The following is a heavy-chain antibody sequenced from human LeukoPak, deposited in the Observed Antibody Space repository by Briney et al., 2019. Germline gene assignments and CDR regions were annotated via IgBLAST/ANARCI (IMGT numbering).Heavy chain of an antibody. J-gene: IGHJ4*02. CDR1: GFTFDDYG. CDR3: ARGWGGTYSIDY. Sequence: PGGSLRPSCAASGFTFDDYGMSWVRQTPGKGLEWVSGINYNGDIIHYADSVQGRFTISRDNAKNSLSLQMSSLRAEDTALYYCARGWGGTYSIDYWGQGTPVTVTS. D-gene: IGHD1-26*01. CDR2: INYNGDII. V-gene: IGHV3-20*04.